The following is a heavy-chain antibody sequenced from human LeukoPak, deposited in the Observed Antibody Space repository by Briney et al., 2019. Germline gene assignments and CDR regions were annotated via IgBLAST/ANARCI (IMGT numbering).Heavy chain of an antibody. CDR3: AREVSQYSNYVGSFDY. CDR1: GFTFSSYS. J-gene: IGHJ4*02. Sequence: GGSLRLSCAASGFTFSSYSMNWVRQAPGKGLEWVSYISSSSSNIYYADSVKGRFTISRDNAKNSLYLQMNSLRAEDTAVYYCAREVSQYSNYVGSFDYWGQGTLVTVSS. V-gene: IGHV3-48*01. D-gene: IGHD4-11*01. CDR2: ISSSSSNI.